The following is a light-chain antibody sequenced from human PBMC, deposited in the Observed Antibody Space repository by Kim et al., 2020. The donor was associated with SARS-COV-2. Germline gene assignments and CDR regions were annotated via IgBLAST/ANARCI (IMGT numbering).Light chain of an antibody. CDR3: NSRDSSDYVV. V-gene: IGLV3-19*01. Sequence: SSELTQDPAVSVALGKTVRITCQGDSLRSYYATWYQQKPGQAPKVVIYGKDNRPSGVPDRFSGSSSGNTAYLTITGTQAGDEADYYCNSRDSSDYVVFGG. CDR2: GKD. CDR1: SLRSYY. J-gene: IGLJ2*01.